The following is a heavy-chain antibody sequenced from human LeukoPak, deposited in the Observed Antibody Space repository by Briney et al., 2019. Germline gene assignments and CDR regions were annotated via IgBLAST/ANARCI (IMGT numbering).Heavy chain of an antibody. CDR2: INPSSGST. D-gene: IGHD6-13*01. V-gene: IGHV1-46*01. Sequence: ASVKVSCKGSGSTFTRYYIHWVRQAPGQGLDWMGMINPSSGSTRFAQMFQDRVTMTRDTSTSAVYMELSSLTSEDTAMYYCARTYSSSWSYCDSWGQGTLVTVSS. CDR1: GSTFTRYY. J-gene: IGHJ4*02. CDR3: ARTYSSSWSYCDS.